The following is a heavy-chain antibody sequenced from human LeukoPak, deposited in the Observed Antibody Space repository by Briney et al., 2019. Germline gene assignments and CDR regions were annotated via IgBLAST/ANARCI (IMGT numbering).Heavy chain of an antibody. J-gene: IGHJ2*01. CDR2: IYYSGIT. V-gene: IGHV4-59*12. Sequence: SETLSLTCTVSGGSMRSYYWSWIRQPPGKGLEWIGYIYYSGITNYNPSLKSRVTISVDTSKNQFSLKLSSVTAADTAVYYCARITSQYSSSWYPRDWYFDLWGRGTLVTVSS. D-gene: IGHD6-13*01. CDR1: GGSMRSYY. CDR3: ARITSQYSSSWYPRDWYFDL.